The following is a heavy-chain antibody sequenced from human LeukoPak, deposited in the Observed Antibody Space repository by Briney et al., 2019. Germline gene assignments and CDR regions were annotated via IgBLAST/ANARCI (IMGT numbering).Heavy chain of an antibody. V-gene: IGHV3-30-3*01. J-gene: IGHJ4*02. CDR2: ISCDGSNK. Sequence: GGSLRLSCAASGFTFSSYAVHWVRQAPGKGLEWVAVISCDGSNKYYADSVKGRFTISRDNSKNTLYLQMNSLRAEDTAVYYCARVRIAAAGRGYFDFWGQGTLVTVSS. D-gene: IGHD6-13*01. CDR1: GFTFSSYA. CDR3: ARVRIAAAGRGYFDF.